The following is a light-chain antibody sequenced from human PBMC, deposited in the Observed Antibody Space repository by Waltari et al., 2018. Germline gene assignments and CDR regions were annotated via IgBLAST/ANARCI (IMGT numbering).Light chain of an antibody. CDR2: DAS. Sequence: EIVLTQSGTLSLSPGERATLSCRASQSVSRYLAWYQQKPGQAHRLLIYDASSRATGIPDRFSGSGSGTDFSLTISRLEPEDFAVYYCQKYGSLPATFGQGTKVEIK. CDR1: QSVSRY. V-gene: IGKV3-20*01. CDR3: QKYGSLPAT. J-gene: IGKJ1*01.